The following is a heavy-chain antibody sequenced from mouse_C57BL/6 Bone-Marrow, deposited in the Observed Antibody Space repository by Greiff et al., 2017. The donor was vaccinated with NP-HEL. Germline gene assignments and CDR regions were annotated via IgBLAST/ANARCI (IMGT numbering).Heavy chain of an antibody. CDR1: GYTFTSYG. V-gene: IGHV1-81*01. D-gene: IGHD1-2*01. CDR3: APLLRYYAMDY. J-gene: IGHJ4*01. Sequence: QVQLQQSGAELARPGASVKLSCKASGYTFTSYGISWVKQRTGQGLEWIGEIYPRSGNTYYNEKFKGKATLTADKSASTAYMELRSLTSEDSAVYFCAPLLRYYAMDYWGQGTSVTVSS. CDR2: IYPRSGNT.